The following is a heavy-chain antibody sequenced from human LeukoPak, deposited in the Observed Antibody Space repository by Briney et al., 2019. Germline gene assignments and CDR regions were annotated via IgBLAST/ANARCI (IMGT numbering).Heavy chain of an antibody. D-gene: IGHD4-23*01. CDR3: ARGRPHGNDY. Sequence: GGALRLSFAASGFTFSRYWRNWVRQAAGKGVVWVERIASDGDSTTYADSVNGRFSISRDNAKNTLYLQMNSLRVEDTAVYYCARGRPHGNDYWGQGTLVTVSS. V-gene: IGHV3-74*01. CDR1: GFTFSRYW. J-gene: IGHJ4*02. CDR2: IASDGDST.